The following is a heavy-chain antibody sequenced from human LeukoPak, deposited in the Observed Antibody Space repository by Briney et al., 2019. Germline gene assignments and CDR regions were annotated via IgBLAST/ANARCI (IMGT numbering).Heavy chain of an antibody. CDR1: GGTFSSYA. CDR3: AIKDYGDSSFDY. Sequence: SVKVSCKASGGTFSSYAISWVRQAPGQGLEWMGRIIPILGIANYAQKFQGRVTMTTDTSTSTAYMELRSLRSDDTAVYYCAIKDYGDSSFDYWGQGTLVTVSS. V-gene: IGHV1-69*04. J-gene: IGHJ4*02. CDR2: IIPILGIA. D-gene: IGHD4-17*01.